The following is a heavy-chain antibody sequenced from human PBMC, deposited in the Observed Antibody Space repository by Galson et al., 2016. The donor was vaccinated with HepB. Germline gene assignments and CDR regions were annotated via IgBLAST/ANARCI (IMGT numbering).Heavy chain of an antibody. CDR1: AFTFSRYS. V-gene: IGHV3-21*01. Sequence: SLRLSCAASAFTFSRYSMSWVRQAPGKGLEWLSSISSSSDYIHYADSVKGRFTISRDNAKNSLYLHLSSLRVDDTAVYYCADPTAGWGQGTLVTVSS. CDR3: ADPTAG. CDR2: ISSSSDYI. D-gene: IGHD6-13*01. J-gene: IGHJ4*02.